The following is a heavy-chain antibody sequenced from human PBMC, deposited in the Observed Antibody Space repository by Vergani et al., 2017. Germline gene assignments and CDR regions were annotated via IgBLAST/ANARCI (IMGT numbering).Heavy chain of an antibody. D-gene: IGHD4-17*01. CDR2: IYYSGST. J-gene: IGHJ2*01. CDR1: GGSISSSSYY. V-gene: IGHV4-61*01. Sequence: QLQLQESGPGLVKPSETLSLTCTVSGGSISSSSYYWSWIRQPPGKGLEWIGYIYYSGSTNYNPSLKSRVTISVDTSKNQFSLKLSSVTAADTAVYYCARNYGDYLDGPWYFDLWGRGTLVTVSS. CDR3: ARNYGDYLDGPWYFDL.